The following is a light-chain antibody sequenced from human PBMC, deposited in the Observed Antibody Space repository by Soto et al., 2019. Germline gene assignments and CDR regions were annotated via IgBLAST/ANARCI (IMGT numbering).Light chain of an antibody. Sequence: EIVMTQSPSTLSGSPGERAILSCRASQSISINLAWYQQKPGQAPRLLIYAASNRATGVPARFSGSVSGTDFTLTISSLETEDFAVYYCQQRSNWPITFGQGTRLEIK. J-gene: IGKJ5*01. CDR3: QQRSNWPIT. CDR1: QSISIN. CDR2: AAS. V-gene: IGKV3-11*01.